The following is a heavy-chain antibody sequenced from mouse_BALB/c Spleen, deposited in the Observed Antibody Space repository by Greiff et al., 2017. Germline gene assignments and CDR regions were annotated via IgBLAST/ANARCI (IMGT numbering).Heavy chain of an antibody. CDR1: GFTFSSYA. Sequence: EVMLVESGGGLVKPGGSLKLSCAASGFTFSSYAMSWVRQSPEKRLEWVAEISSGGSYTYYPDTVTGRFTISRDNAKNTLYLEMSSLRSEDTAMYYCARGGEDYYAMDYWGQGTSVTVSS. CDR2: ISSGGSYT. V-gene: IGHV5-9-4*01. CDR3: ARGGEDYYAMDY. J-gene: IGHJ4*01.